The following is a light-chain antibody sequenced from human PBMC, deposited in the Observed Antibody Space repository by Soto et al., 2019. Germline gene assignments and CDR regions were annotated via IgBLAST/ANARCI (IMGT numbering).Light chain of an antibody. V-gene: IGLV1-44*01. Sequence: QSVLTQPPSASGTPGQRVTISCSGSSSNIGSNTINWYQQFPGTAPKLVIYSNNERPSGLPDRFSGSKSGTSASLAIGGLQSEDEADYYCSAWDDSLNGVVFGGGTKVTVL. CDR3: SAWDDSLNGVV. J-gene: IGLJ3*02. CDR2: SNN. CDR1: SSNIGSNT.